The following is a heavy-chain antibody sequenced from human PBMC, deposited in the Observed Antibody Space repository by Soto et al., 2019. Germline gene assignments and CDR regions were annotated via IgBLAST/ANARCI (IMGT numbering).Heavy chain of an antibody. V-gene: IGHV1-18*01. CDR3: ARDLDGSGIYYSDY. CDR1: GYMFVTYG. Sequence: GASEKVSCKASGYMFVTYGINWVRQAPGQGLEWMGWISAYNGNTKYAQNLQGRVTMTTDASTSTDYMEMRSLRSDDTAVYYCARDLDGSGIYYSDYQGPVPLFHVS. J-gene: IGHJ4*01. D-gene: IGHD3-10*01. CDR2: ISAYNGNT.